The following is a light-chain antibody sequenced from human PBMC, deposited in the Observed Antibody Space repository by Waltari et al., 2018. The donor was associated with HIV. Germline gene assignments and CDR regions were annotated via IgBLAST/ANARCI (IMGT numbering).Light chain of an antibody. CDR1: VSAKSY. CDR3: YSAADNMGV. J-gene: IGLJ3*02. CDR2: KDN. Sequence: SYVLTQPSSVPVSPGPTTRITCSGDVSAKSYARWFQQKPGQAPVVMIYKDNERPSGIPERFSGSSSGTTVTLTISGAQIEDEADYYCYSAADNMGVFGGGTKLTVL. V-gene: IGLV3-27*01.